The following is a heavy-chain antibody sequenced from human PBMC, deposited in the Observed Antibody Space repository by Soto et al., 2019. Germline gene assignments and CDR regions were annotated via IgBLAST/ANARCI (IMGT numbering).Heavy chain of an antibody. Sequence: PGGSLRLSCAVSGFSVSSNYMRWVRQAPGKGLEWVSVIYSGGSTYYADSVRGRFTISRDKSKNTLDLQMDSLRAEDTAVYYCARGDCGGDCYYAFDIWGQGTMVTVSS. J-gene: IGHJ3*02. V-gene: IGHV3-66*01. CDR1: GFSVSSNY. D-gene: IGHD2-21*02. CDR3: ARGDCGGDCYYAFDI. CDR2: IYSGGST.